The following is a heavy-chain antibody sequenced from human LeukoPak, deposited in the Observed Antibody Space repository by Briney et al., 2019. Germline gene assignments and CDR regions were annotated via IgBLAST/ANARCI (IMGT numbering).Heavy chain of an antibody. J-gene: IGHJ6*02. V-gene: IGHV3-33*01. D-gene: IGHD4-17*01. Sequence: GRSLRLSCAASGFTFSSYGMHWVRQAPGKGLEWVAVIWYDGSNKYYADSVKGRFTISRDNSKNTLYLQMNSLRAEDTAVYYCARDHYGDPSYYYYGMDVCGQGTTVTVSS. CDR2: IWYDGSNK. CDR1: GFTFSSYG. CDR3: ARDHYGDPSYYYYGMDV.